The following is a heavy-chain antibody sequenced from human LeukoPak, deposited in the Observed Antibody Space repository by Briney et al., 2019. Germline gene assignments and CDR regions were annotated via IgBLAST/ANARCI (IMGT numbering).Heavy chain of an antibody. CDR3: ARDKFSGSYFPHWFDP. CDR1: GYTFTSYY. CDR2: INPSGGST. Sequence: ASVKVSCKASGYTFTSYYMHWVRQAPGQGLEWMGIINPSGGSTSYAQKFQGRVTMTRDTSTSTVYMELSSLRSEDTAVSYCARDKFSGSYFPHWFDPWGQGTLVTVSS. D-gene: IGHD1-26*01. J-gene: IGHJ5*02. V-gene: IGHV1-46*03.